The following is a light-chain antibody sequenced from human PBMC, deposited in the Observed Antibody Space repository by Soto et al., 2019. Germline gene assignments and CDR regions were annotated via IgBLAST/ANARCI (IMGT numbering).Light chain of an antibody. Sequence: EVVMSQSPATLSVSPGERVTFSCRASQSVTTNLAWYQHKPGQSPRLLISDASTGASGIPPRFSGSGSGTEFSLTIDRLQSADFAVYYCQQYDRWQVTFGGGTKVEIK. CDR3: QQYDRWQVT. J-gene: IGKJ4*01. CDR2: DAS. V-gene: IGKV3-15*01. CDR1: QSVTTN.